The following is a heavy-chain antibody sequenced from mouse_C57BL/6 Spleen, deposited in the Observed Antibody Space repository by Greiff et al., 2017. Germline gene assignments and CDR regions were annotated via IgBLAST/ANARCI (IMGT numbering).Heavy chain of an antibody. D-gene: IGHD2-5*01. CDR1: GFTFSDYY. Sequence: EVKLMESEGGLVQPGSSMKLSCTASGFTFSDYYMAWVRQVPEQGLEWVANINYDGSSPYYLDSLKSRFIISRDNATNILYLQMSSLKSEDTATYYCARDDYSNYEGIYYYAMDYWGQGTSVTVSS. V-gene: IGHV5-16*01. CDR2: INYDGSSP. CDR3: ARDDYSNYEGIYYYAMDY. J-gene: IGHJ4*01.